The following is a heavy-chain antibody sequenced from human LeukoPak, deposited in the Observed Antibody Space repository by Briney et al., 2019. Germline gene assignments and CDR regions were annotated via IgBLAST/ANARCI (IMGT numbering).Heavy chain of an antibody. D-gene: IGHD2-2*01. V-gene: IGHV1-8*01. Sequence: GASVKVSCKASGYTFTSYDINWVRQATGQGLEWMGWMKPNSGNTGYAQKFQGRVTMTRDTSISTAYMELSSLTSEDTAVYYCAKDPLNDNTVLVPAAWDYWGQGTLVAVSS. CDR1: GYTFTSYD. CDR3: AKDPLNDNTVLVPAAWDY. J-gene: IGHJ4*02. CDR2: MKPNSGNT.